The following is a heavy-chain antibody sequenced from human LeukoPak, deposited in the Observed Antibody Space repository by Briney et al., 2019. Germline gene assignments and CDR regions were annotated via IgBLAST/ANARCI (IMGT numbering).Heavy chain of an antibody. J-gene: IGHJ4*02. CDR3: ARSYCSGGSCWVYFDY. D-gene: IGHD2-15*01. CDR1: GGSISSYY. V-gene: IGHV4-59*08. Sequence: PSETLSLTCTVSGGSISSYYWSWIRQPPGKGLEWIGNIYYSGSTNYNPSLKSRVTISVDTSKNQFSLKLSSVTAADTAIYYCARSYCSGGSCWVYFDYWGQGTLVTVSS. CDR2: IYYSGST.